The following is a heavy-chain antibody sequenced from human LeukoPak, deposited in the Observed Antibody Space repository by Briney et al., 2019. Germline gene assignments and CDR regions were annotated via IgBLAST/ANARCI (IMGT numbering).Heavy chain of an antibody. CDR2: IYGGGST. V-gene: IGHV3-53*01. CDR1: GFTVSSNF. CDR3: ATWPGAWYGEDY. Sequence: GGSPRLSCAASGFTVSSNFMAWVRQAPGKGLEWVAVIYGGGSTFYADAVKGRSTISRDNYQNTMYLQMNGLRAEDTVVYYCATWPGAWYGEDYWGQGTLVTVSS. D-gene: IGHD3-10*01. J-gene: IGHJ4*02.